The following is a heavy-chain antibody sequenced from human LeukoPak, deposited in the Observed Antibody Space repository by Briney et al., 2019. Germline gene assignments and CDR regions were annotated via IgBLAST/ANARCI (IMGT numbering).Heavy chain of an antibody. Sequence: SETLSLTCTVSGGSISSGGYYWSWIRQHPGKGLEWIGYIYYSGSTYYNPSLKSRVTISVDTSKNQFSLKLSSVTAADTAVYYCARVHYYYDSSGYPSHWGQGTPVTASS. CDR3: ARVHYYYDSSGYPSH. V-gene: IGHV4-31*03. CDR2: IYYSGST. CDR1: GGSISSGGYY. J-gene: IGHJ4*02. D-gene: IGHD3-22*01.